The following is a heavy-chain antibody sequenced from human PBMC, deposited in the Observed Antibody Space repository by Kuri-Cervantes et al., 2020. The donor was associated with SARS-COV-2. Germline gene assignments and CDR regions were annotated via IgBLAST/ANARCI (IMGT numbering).Heavy chain of an antibody. J-gene: IGHJ3*02. V-gene: IGHV3-30*02. CDR2: IRYDGSNK. CDR1: GFTFSNAW. D-gene: IGHD1-1*01. CDR3: AKLSNWDDAFDI. Sequence: GESLKISCAASGFTFSNAWMSWVRQAPGKGLEWVAFIRYDGSNKYYADSVKGRFTISRDNSKNTLYLQMNSLRAEDTAVYYCAKLSNWDDAFDIWGQGTMVTVSS.